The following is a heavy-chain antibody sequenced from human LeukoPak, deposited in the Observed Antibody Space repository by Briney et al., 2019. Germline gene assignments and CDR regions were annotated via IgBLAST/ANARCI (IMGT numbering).Heavy chain of an antibody. V-gene: IGHV3-30*18. CDR3: AKGGHYDSSGYYIQID. D-gene: IGHD3-22*01. CDR2: ISYDGSNK. Sequence: PGRSLRLSCAASGFTLSSYGMHWVRQAPGKGLEWVAVISYDGSNKYYADSVKGRFTISRDNSKNTLYLQMNSLRAEDTAVYYCAKGGHYDSSGYYIQIDWGQGTLVTVSS. CDR1: GFTLSSYG. J-gene: IGHJ4*02.